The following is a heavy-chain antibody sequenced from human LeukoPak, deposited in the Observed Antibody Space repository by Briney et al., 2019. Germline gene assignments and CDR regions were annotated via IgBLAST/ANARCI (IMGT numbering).Heavy chain of an antibody. D-gene: IGHD5-18*01. Sequence: SSETLSLTCTVSGGSISSYYWSWIRQPPGKGLEWIGYIYYSGSTNYNPSLKSRVTISVDTSKNQFSLKLSSVTAADTAVYYCARRIQLWLNGYSDYWGQGTLVTVSS. CDR1: GGSISSYY. J-gene: IGHJ4*02. V-gene: IGHV4-59*01. CDR2: IYYSGST. CDR3: ARRIQLWLNGYSDY.